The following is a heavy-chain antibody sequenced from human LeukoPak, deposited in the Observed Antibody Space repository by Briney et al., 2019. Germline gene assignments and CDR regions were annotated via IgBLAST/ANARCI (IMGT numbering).Heavy chain of an antibody. CDR2: IHYAGST. V-gene: IGHV4-59*01. CDR1: GGSISSYC. Sequence: SETLSLTCTVSGGSISSYCSWIRQPPRKGLEWIGYIHYAGSTNYNPSLKNRVTISVDTSRKHFSLKLTSVTAADTAVYYCARAGFVGATEYYFDSWGQGALVTVSS. J-gene: IGHJ4*02. D-gene: IGHD1-26*01. CDR3: ARAGFVGATEYYFDS.